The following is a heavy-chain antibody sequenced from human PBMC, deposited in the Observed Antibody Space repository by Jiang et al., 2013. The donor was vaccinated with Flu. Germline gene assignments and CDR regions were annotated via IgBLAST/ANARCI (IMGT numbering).Heavy chain of an antibody. D-gene: IGHD2-2*01. CDR1: GGSISSSNW. Sequence: PGLVKPSGTLSLTCAVSGGSISSSNWWSWIRQSPGKGLEWIGYVSYSGFTNYIPSLKSRVSIAVDTSKNQFSLKLTSVTVADTAVYYCARQGFCDRTSCFDYWGQGTLVTVSA. V-gene: IGHV4-4*02. J-gene: IGHJ4*02. CDR2: VSYSGFT. CDR3: ARQGFCDRTSCFDY.